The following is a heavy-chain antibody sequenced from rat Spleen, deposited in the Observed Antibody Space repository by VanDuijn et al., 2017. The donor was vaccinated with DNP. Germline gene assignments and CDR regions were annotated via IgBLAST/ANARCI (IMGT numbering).Heavy chain of an antibody. CDR1: GFTFSDYY. V-gene: IGHV5-25*01. J-gene: IGHJ4*01. CDR2: ISPGGGYT. CDR3: ARDDYGSYGAMDP. D-gene: IGHD1-3*01. Sequence: EVQLVESGGGLVQPGGSLTLSCAASGFTFSDYYMAWVRQSPTKGLEWVASISPGGGYTYYRDSVKGRFTISRDNARSILYLQMDSLGSEDTATYFCARDDYGSYGAMDPWGQGTSVTVSS.